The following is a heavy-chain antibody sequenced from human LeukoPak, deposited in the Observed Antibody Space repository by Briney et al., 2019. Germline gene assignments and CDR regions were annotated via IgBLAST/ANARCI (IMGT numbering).Heavy chain of an antibody. Sequence: AGGSLRLSCAASGFTVSNNYMSWVRQASGRLEWLSVTYSGETQYADSVKGRFTISRDDSKNTLYLQMNSLRAEDTAIYYCVRDQFSWGQGTTVTVSS. V-gene: IGHV3-66*01. CDR2: TYSGET. J-gene: IGHJ6*02. D-gene: IGHD3-3*01. CDR1: GFTVSNNY. CDR3: VRDQFS.